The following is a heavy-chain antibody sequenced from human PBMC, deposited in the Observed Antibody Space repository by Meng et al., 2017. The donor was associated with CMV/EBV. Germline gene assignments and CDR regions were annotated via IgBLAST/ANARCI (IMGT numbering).Heavy chain of an antibody. CDR1: GGSISSSSYY. CDR2: IYYSGST. J-gene: IGHJ6*02. Sequence: SETLSLTCTVSGGSISSSSYYWGWIRQPPGKGLEWIGSIYYSGSTYYNPSLKSRVTISVDTSKNQFSLKLSSVTAADTAVYYCARISYSGYSYYYYYYGMDVWGRGTTVTVSS. CDR3: ARISYSGYSYYYYYYGMDV. V-gene: IGHV4-39*07. D-gene: IGHD5-12*01.